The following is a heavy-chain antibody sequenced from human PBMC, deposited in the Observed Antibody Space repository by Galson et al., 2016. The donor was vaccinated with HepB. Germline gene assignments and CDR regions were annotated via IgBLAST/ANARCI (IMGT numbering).Heavy chain of an antibody. V-gene: IGHV4-34*01. CDR3: ARDTFSYSYYYMDV. J-gene: IGHJ6*03. Sequence: SETLSLTCAVSGGSFNSYFWTWIRQPPGKGLEWIGEINHSGSTNYNPSPQRRVTISLDPSRNRFSLTLSSVTAADTAVYYCARDTFSYSYYYMDVWGKGTTVTVSS. CDR2: INHSGST. CDR1: GGSFNSYF.